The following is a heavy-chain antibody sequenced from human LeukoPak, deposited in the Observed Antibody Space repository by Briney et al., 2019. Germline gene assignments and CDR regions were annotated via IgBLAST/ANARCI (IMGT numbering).Heavy chain of an antibody. CDR1: GFSFRTFW. Sequence: GGSLRLFCAASGFSFRTFWMHWLRQVPGKGLVWVSRINADGSSTTYADSVKGRFTISRDNAKNTLYLQMNSLRAEDTAVYYCARGKNGDYSFFYYYYMDVWGKGTTVTVSS. CDR2: INADGSST. D-gene: IGHD4-17*01. CDR3: ARGKNGDYSFFYYYYMDV. J-gene: IGHJ6*03. V-gene: IGHV3-74*01.